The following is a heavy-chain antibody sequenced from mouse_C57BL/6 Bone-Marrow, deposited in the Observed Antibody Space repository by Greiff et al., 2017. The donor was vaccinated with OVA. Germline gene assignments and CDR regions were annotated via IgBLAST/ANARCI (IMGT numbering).Heavy chain of an antibody. D-gene: IGHD2-1*01. J-gene: IGHJ1*03. CDR3: ASGGYGNLFFDV. CDR1: GYSITSGYY. CDR2: ISYDGSN. V-gene: IGHV3-6*01. Sequence: EVQVVESGPGLVKPSQSLSLTCSVTGYSITSGYYWNWIRQFPGNKLEWMGYISYDGSNNYNPSLKNRISITRDTSKNQFFLKLNSVTTEDTATYYCASGGYGNLFFDVWGTGTTVTVSS.